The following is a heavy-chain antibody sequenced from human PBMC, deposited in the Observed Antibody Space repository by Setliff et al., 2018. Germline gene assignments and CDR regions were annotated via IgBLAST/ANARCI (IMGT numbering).Heavy chain of an antibody. D-gene: IGHD4-4*01. CDR2: VYPGDSDT. Sequence: PGESLKISCRASGYTFTNYWIGWVRQMPGKGLEWMGIVYPGDSDTRYSPSFQGQVTISADKSISTAYLQWRSLKASDTAMYYCARDSNYEGAYDYWGQGTLVTVSS. CDR3: ARDSNYEGAYDY. V-gene: IGHV5-51*01. J-gene: IGHJ4*02. CDR1: GYTFTNYW.